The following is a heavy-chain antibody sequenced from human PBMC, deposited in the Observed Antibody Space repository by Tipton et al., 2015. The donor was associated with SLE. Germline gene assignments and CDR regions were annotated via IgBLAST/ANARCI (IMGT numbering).Heavy chain of an antibody. CDR2: INHSGST. V-gene: IGHV4-34*01. J-gene: IGHJ5*02. D-gene: IGHD4-17*01. CDR1: GGSVSGHY. Sequence: GLVKPSETLSLTCAVYGGSVSGHYWSWIRQPPGKGLEWIGEINHSGSTNYNPSLKSRVTISVDTSKNQFSLKLGSVTAADTAVYYCARGGLYGDYARFDPWGQGTLVTVSS. CDR3: ARGGLYGDYARFDP.